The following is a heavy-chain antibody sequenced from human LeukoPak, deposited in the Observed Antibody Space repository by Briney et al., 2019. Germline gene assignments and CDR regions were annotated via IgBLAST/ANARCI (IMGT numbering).Heavy chain of an antibody. CDR3: AKEDVSRFEFDY. J-gene: IGHJ4*02. Sequence: GGSLRLSCAASGFTFSNYAMSRVRQAPGKGLEWVSGINDNGSTRFYAASVKGRFTSSRDNPKNTLYLQMNGLRVEDTAVYYCAKEDVSRFEFDYWGQGTLVTVSS. CDR2: INDNGSTR. CDR1: GFTFSNYA. D-gene: IGHD3-10*01. V-gene: IGHV3-23*01.